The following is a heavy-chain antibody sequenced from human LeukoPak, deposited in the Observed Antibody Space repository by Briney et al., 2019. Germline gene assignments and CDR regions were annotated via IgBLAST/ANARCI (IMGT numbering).Heavy chain of an antibody. V-gene: IGHV3-23*01. D-gene: IGHD3-10*01. J-gene: IGHJ4*02. CDR2: ISGSGGST. CDR3: AGNYGAGSHLPDY. CDR1: GFTFINYG. Sequence: GGSLRLSCAASGFTFINYGMNWVRQAPGKGLEWVSVISGSGGSTNYADSVKGRFTISRDNSKDTLYLHMNSLRAEDTAVYYCAGNYGAGSHLPDYWGQGTLVTVSS.